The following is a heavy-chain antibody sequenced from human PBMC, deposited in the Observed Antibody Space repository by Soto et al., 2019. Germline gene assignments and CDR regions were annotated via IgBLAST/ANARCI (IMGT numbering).Heavy chain of an antibody. CDR3: ARSRANYYDSRGYYYSTFDY. V-gene: IGHV1-69*12. Sequence: QVQLVQSGAEVKKPGSSVKVSCKTSGGTFSSYAISWVRPAPGQGLEWMGGIIPMFGTANYAQKFQGRVTITADESTSTAYMERGSLRSEDTAVYYCARSRANYYDSRGYYYSTFDYWGQGTLVTVSS. J-gene: IGHJ4*02. CDR1: GGTFSSYA. D-gene: IGHD3-22*01. CDR2: IIPMFGTA.